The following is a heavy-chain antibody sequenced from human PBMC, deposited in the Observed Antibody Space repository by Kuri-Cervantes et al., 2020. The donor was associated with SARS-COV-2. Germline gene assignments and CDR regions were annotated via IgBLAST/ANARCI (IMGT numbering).Heavy chain of an antibody. CDR3: ASLPAVAGYFDY. Sequence: ASVKVSCKVSGYTLTELSMHWVRQAPGKGLEWMGGFDPEDGETIYAQKFQGRVTMTEDTSTDTAYMELSSLRSEDTAVYYCASLPAVAGYFDYWGQGTLVTVSS. D-gene: IGHD6-19*01. CDR1: GYTLTELS. V-gene: IGHV1-24*01. J-gene: IGHJ4*02. CDR2: FDPEDGET.